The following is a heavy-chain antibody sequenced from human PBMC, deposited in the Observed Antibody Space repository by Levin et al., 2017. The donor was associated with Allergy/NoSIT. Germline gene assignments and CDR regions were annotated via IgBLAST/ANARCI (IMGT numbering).Heavy chain of an antibody. CDR3: ARSRALNDYYFDY. CDR2: ISITSSTI. CDR1: ELTFRTYS. J-gene: IGHJ4*02. D-gene: IGHD2-21*02. Sequence: GESLKISCAASELTFRTYSMNWVRQAPGKGLEWISYISITSSTIYYADSVKGRFTISRDNAKNSLYLQMNGLRDEDTAVYFCARSRALNDYYFDYWGQGTLVTVSS. V-gene: IGHV3-48*02.